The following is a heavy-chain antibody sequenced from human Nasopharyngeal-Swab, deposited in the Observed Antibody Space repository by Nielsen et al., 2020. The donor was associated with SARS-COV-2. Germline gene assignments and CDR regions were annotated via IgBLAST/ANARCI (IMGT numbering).Heavy chain of an antibody. CDR3: ARGPGGYGRNYYYYYMDV. Sequence: SETLSLTCAVYGGSFSGYYWSWIRQPPGKGLEWIGEINHSGSTNYNPSLKSRVAISVDTSKNQFSLKLSSVTAADTAVYYCARGPGGYGRNYYYYYMDVWGKGTTVTVSS. J-gene: IGHJ6*03. CDR1: GGSFSGYY. CDR2: INHSGST. V-gene: IGHV4-34*01. D-gene: IGHD2-15*01.